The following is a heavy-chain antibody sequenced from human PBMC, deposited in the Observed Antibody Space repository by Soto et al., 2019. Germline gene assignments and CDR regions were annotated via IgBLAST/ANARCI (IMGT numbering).Heavy chain of an antibody. Sequence: QVQLVQSGTEVKKPGASVKVSCKASGYTFLDFYIHWVRQAPGQGLEWMGFINPSGGGTTYAQKFQGRLTMTRDTSTSTVYTELISLRSEDTAIYYCARDKPFSAGYWGQGTLVT. CDR3: ARDKPFSAGY. CDR2: INPSGGGT. V-gene: IGHV1-46*01. CDR1: GYTFLDFY. J-gene: IGHJ4*02. D-gene: IGHD3-3*02.